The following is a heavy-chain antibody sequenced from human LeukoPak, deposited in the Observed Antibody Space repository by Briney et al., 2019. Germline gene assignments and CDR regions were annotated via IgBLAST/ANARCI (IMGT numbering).Heavy chain of an antibody. Sequence: SETLSLTCTISGGSISSSSYYWGWIRQPPGKGLEWIGSIYYSGSTYYNPSLKSRVTISVDTSKNQFSLKLSSVTAADTAVYYCARRKGAYSYYYYYMDVWGKGTPVTVSS. V-gene: IGHV4-39*01. D-gene: IGHD4/OR15-4a*01. CDR3: ARRKGAYSYYYYYMDV. J-gene: IGHJ6*03. CDR2: IYYSGST. CDR1: GGSISSSSYY.